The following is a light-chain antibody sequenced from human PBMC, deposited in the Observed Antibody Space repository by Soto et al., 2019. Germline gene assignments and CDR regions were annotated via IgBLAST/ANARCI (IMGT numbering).Light chain of an antibody. J-gene: IGLJ2*01. V-gene: IGLV4-69*01. CDR1: SGHSSYA. CDR2: LNSDGSH. CDR3: QTWGTAIRV. Sequence: QLVLTQSPSASASLGASVKLTCTLSSGHSSYAIAWHQQQPEKGPRYLMKLNSDGSHYKGDGIPDRFSGSSSGAERYLTISSLQSEDEADYYCQTWGTAIRVFGGGTQLTVL.